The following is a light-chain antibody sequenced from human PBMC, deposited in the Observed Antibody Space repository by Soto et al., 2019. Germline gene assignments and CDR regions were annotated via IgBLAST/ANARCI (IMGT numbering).Light chain of an antibody. CDR1: QSVNSNY. CDR3: QQYGSSPRT. CDR2: GAS. J-gene: IGKJ1*01. V-gene: IGKV3-20*01. Sequence: ELVLAQSPGTLSLSPGERATLSCRASQSVNSNYLAWYQQKPGQAPRLLIYGASNRATGIPDRFSGSGSGTDFTLTISIRDAEEFAVFYCQQYGSSPRTFVQGTKVEI.